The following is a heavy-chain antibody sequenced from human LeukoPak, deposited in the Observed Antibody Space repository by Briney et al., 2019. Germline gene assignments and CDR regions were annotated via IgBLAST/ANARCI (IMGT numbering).Heavy chain of an antibody. Sequence: ASVKVSCKASGYTFTGYYMHWVRQAPGQGLEWMGRINPNSGGTNYAQKFQGRVTMTRDTSISTAYMELSSLRSEDTAVYYCARYYYDSSGYYYWGQGTLVTVSS. CDR3: ARYYYDSSGYYY. V-gene: IGHV1-2*06. J-gene: IGHJ4*02. CDR1: GYTFTGYY. CDR2: INPNSGGT. D-gene: IGHD3-22*01.